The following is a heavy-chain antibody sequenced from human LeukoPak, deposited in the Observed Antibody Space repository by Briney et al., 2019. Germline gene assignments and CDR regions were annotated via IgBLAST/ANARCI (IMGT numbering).Heavy chain of an antibody. Sequence: SETLSLTCTVSGGSISSYYWSWIRQPPGKGLEWIGYIYYSGSTNYNPSLKSRVTISVDTSKNQFSLQLNSVTPEDTAVYYCARVSSSWYYYGMDVWGQGTTVTVSS. V-gene: IGHV4-59*12. CDR3: ARVSSSWYYYGMDV. D-gene: IGHD2-2*01. J-gene: IGHJ6*02. CDR2: IYYSGST. CDR1: GGSISSYY.